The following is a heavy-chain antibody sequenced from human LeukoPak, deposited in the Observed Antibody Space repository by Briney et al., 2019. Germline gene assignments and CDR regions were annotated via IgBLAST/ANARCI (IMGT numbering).Heavy chain of an antibody. Sequence: GGSLRLSCAASGFTVSSNYMSWVRQALGKGLEWVSVIYSGGSTYYADSVKGRFTISRDNSKNTLYLQMNSLRAEDTAVYYCAKDPGYGLSNYFDYWGQGTLVTVSS. V-gene: IGHV3-53*01. CDR1: GFTVSSNY. D-gene: IGHD2/OR15-2a*01. CDR3: AKDPGYGLSNYFDY. J-gene: IGHJ4*02. CDR2: IYSGGST.